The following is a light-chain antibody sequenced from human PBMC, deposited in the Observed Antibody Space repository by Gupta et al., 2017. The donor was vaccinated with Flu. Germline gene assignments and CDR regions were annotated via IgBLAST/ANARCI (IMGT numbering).Light chain of an antibody. CDR1: IFNIGTNY. CDR2: RSD. J-gene: IGLJ3*02. V-gene: IGLV1-47*01. Sequence: GTISCSGSIFNIGTNYVYWSKHLPGTAPKLLIHRSDQRPSGVPDRFSGSKSGYSAPLDISGLRSVDEAVHYCATWDDNQSGQVFGGGTRLTVL. CDR3: ATWDDNQSGQV.